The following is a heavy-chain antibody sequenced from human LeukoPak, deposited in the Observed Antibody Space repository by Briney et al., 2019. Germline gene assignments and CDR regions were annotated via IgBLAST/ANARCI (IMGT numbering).Heavy chain of an antibody. V-gene: IGHV3-23*01. D-gene: IGHD3-22*01. Sequence: TSSGYYWGWIRQPPGKGLEWVSAISGSGGSTYYADSVKGRFTISRDNSKNTLYLQMNSLRAEDTAVYYCAKGRYYDSSGYPGDYWGQGTLVTVSS. J-gene: IGHJ4*02. CDR1: TSSGYY. CDR3: AKGRYYDSSGYPGDY. CDR2: ISGSGGST.